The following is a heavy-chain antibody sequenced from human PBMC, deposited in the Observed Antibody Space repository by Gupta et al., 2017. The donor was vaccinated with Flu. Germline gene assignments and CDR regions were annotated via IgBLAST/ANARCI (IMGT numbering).Heavy chain of an antibody. CDR1: GFPFNSYS. D-gene: IGHD6-13*01. J-gene: IGHJ5*02. Sequence: EVQLVESGGGLVKPGGSLRLSCAASGFPFNSYSMNWVRQAPGKGLEWVSSISSSSSYIYYADSVKGRFTISRDNAKNSLYLQMNSLRAEDTAVYYCASTDSSSWYENWFDPWGQGTLVTVSS. CDR2: ISSSSSYI. CDR3: ASTDSSSWYENWFDP. V-gene: IGHV3-21*01.